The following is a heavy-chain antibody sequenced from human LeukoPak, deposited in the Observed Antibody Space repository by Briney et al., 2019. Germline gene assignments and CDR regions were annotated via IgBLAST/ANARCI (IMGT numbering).Heavy chain of an antibody. CDR2: ISGSGGST. CDR3: AKNSYYDFWSGYYTYYFDY. D-gene: IGHD3-3*01. Sequence: GGSLRLSRAASGFTFSSYAMSWVRQAPGKGLEWVSAISGSGGSTYYADSVKGGFTISRDNSKNTLYLQMNSLRAEDTAVYYCAKNSYYDFWSGYYTYYFDYWGQGTLVTVSS. V-gene: IGHV3-23*01. J-gene: IGHJ4*02. CDR1: GFTFSSYA.